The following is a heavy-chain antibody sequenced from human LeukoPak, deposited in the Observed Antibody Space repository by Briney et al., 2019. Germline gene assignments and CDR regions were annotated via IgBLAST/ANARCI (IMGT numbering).Heavy chain of an antibody. Sequence: GGSLRLSCAASGFTFSSYAMSWVRQAPGKGLEWVSAISGSGGSTYYADSVKGRFTISRDNSKNTLYLQMNSLRAEDTAVYYCASVDTAMGNAFDYWGQGTLVTVSS. CDR2: ISGSGGST. CDR1: GFTFSSYA. D-gene: IGHD5-18*01. CDR3: ASVDTAMGNAFDY. J-gene: IGHJ4*02. V-gene: IGHV3-23*01.